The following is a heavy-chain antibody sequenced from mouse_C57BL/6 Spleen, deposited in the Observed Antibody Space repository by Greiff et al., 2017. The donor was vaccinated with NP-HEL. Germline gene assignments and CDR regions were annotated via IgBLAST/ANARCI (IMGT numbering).Heavy chain of an antibody. V-gene: IGHV1-62-2*01. CDR2: FYPGSGSI. D-gene: IGHD2-3*01. Sequence: VQLQQSGAELVKPGASVKLSCKASGYTFTEYTIHWVKQRSGQGLEWIGWFYPGSGSIKYNEKFKDKATLTADKSSSTVYMELSRLTSEDSAVYFCARHEILYDGYARGYAMDYWGQGTSVTVSS. J-gene: IGHJ4*01. CDR3: ARHEILYDGYARGYAMDY. CDR1: GYTFTEYT.